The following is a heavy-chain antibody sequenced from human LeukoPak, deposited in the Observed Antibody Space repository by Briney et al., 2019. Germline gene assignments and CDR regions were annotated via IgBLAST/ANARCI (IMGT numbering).Heavy chain of an antibody. CDR2: IWYDGSNK. CDR3: ARERDYSGQLDY. D-gene: IGHD5-12*01. CDR1: GFTFSSYG. Sequence: GRSLRLSCAASGFTFSSYGMHWVRQAPGKGLEWVAVIWYDGSNKYYADSVKGRFTISRDNAKNSLYLQMNSLRAEDTAVYYCARERDYSGQLDYWGQGTLVTVSS. J-gene: IGHJ4*02. V-gene: IGHV3-33*01.